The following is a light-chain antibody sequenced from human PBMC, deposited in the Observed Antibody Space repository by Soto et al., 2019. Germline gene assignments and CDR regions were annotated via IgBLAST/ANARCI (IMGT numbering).Light chain of an antibody. J-gene: IGKJ4*01. CDR1: QSVSSN. Sequence: EIVMTQSPATLSVSPGERATLSCGASQSVSSNLAWYQQKPGQAPRLLIYGASTRATGIPARFSGSGSGTEFTLTISSLQSEDFAVYYFQQYNTWPLTFGVGTKVEIK. CDR2: GAS. V-gene: IGKV3-15*01. CDR3: QQYNTWPLT.